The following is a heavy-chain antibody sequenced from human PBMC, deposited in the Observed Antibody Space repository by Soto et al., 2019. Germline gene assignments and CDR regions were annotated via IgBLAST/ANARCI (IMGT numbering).Heavy chain of an antibody. CDR3: ARGDIVVVVAATYYYYYGMDV. CDR2: INPNSGGT. CDR1: GYTFTGYY. V-gene: IGHV1-2*04. Sequence: ASVKVSCKASGYTFTGYYMHWVRQAPGQGLEWMGWINPNSGGTNYAQKFQGWVTMTRDTSISTAYMELSRLRSDDTAVYYCARGDIVVVVAATYYYYYGMDVWGQGTTVTSP. D-gene: IGHD2-15*01. J-gene: IGHJ6*02.